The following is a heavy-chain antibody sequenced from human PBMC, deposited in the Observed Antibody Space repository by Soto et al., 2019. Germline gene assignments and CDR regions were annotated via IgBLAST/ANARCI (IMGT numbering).Heavy chain of an antibody. V-gene: IGHV1-24*01. Sequence: ASVKVSCKVSGYTLTELSMHWVRQAPGKGLEWMGGFDPEDGETIYAQKFQGRVTMTEDTSTDTAYMELSSLRSEDTAVYYCATAPWYYYDSSGYPWGQGTLVTVSS. CDR2: FDPEDGET. CDR1: GYTLTELS. D-gene: IGHD3-22*01. CDR3: ATAPWYYYDSSGYP. J-gene: IGHJ5*02.